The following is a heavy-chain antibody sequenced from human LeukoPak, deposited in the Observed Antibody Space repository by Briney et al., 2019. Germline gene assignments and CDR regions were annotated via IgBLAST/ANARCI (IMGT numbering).Heavy chain of an antibody. D-gene: IGHD3-10*01. CDR1: GFTFSDYY. Sequence: GGSLRLSCAASGFTFSDYYMSWIRQAPGKGLEWVSYIGNTGSTIYYADSVKGRFTISRDNAKNSLYLQMNSLRADDTAVYYCARARFGVHYFDYWGQGTLVTVSS. CDR2: IGNTGSTI. J-gene: IGHJ4*02. CDR3: ARARFGVHYFDY. V-gene: IGHV3-11*04.